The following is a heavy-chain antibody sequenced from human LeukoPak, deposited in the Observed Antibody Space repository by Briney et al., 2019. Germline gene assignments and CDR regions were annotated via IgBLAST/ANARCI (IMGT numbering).Heavy chain of an antibody. CDR2: IIPIFGTA. J-gene: IGHJ5*02. CDR3: ARAKYDSSGYYWFDP. CDR1: GGTFSSYA. V-gene: IGHV1-69*05. Sequence: SVKVSCKASGGTFSSYAISWVRQAPGQGLEWMGRIIPIFGTANYAQKFQGRVTITTDESTSTAYMELRSLRSDDTAVYYCARAKYDSSGYYWFDPWGQGTLVTVSS. D-gene: IGHD3-22*01.